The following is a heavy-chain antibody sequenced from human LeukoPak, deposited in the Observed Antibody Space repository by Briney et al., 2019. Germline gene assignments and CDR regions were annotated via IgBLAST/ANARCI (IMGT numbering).Heavy chain of an antibody. V-gene: IGHV4-34*01. CDR1: AGSISGYY. CDR2: INHSGST. D-gene: IGHD3-9*01. CDR3: AREGRYYDILTGYYPKGYFDY. J-gene: IGHJ4*02. Sequence: PSETLSLTCTVSAGSISGYYWSWIRQPPGKGLEWIGEINHSGSTNYNPSLKSRVTISVDTSKSQFSLKLSSVTAADTAVYYCAREGRYYDILTGYYPKGYFDYWGQGTLVTASS.